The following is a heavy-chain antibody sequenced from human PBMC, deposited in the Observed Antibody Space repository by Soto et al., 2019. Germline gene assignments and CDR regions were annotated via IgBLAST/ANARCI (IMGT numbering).Heavy chain of an antibody. D-gene: IGHD2-2*01. J-gene: IGHJ6*02. CDR2: IRSKTNSYAT. CDR1: GFTFSGSA. CDR3: ASTYQGASRGGGGGMDV. V-gene: IGHV3-73*02. Sequence: EVQLVESGGGLVQPGGSLKLSCAASGFTFSGSAMHWVRQASGKGLEWVGRIRSKTNSYATAYAASMKGRFTISRDDSKNSAYLQMNRRKSGGTAGYYVASTYQGASRGGGGGMDVWGQGTTVTVSS.